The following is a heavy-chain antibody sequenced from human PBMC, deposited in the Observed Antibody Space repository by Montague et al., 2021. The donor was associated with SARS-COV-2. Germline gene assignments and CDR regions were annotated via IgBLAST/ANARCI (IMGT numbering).Heavy chain of an antibody. CDR1: GSWVTSAY. V-gene: IGHV4-59*02. D-gene: IGHD3-3*01. Sequence: SETLSLTCTILGSWVTSAYRRCTRLYPRHMAQRIRSFYYSGSTDYNPSLKSRVTMSVDTSKNQLSLRLNSVTTADTAVYFCARAGGFYDYWSGYSSSAGFFDPWGQGILVTVSS. J-gene: IGHJ5*02. CDR2: FYYSGST. CDR3: ARAGGFYDYWSGYSSSAGFFDP.